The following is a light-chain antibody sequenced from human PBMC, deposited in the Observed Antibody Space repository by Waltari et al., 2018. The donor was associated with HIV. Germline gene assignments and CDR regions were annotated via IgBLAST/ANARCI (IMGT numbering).Light chain of an antibody. CDR2: DDS. V-gene: IGLV3-21*02. CDR3: QVWDTTSDHPV. Sequence: YVLTQPPSVSVAPGQTARITCGGNNIESKAVHWYQQKPGQAPVLVVSDDSDRPSGIPGGFSGSKSGNMATLTISRVEAGDEADYYCQVWDTTSDHPVFGGGTTLTVL. J-gene: IGLJ3*02. CDR1: NIESKA.